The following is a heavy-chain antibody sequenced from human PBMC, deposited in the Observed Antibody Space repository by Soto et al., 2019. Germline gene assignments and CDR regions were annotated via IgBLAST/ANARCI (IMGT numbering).Heavy chain of an antibody. Sequence: LSLTCTVSDGSIRSYYWSWIRQSPGKGLEWIGYIYHSGTTSYNPSLKSRVTISINTSKNQFSLKLNSVTTADTAVYYCAREDSRWFDPWGQGTLVTVSS. CDR3: AREDSRWFDP. J-gene: IGHJ5*02. CDR1: DGSIRSYY. CDR2: IYHSGTT. V-gene: IGHV4-59*01.